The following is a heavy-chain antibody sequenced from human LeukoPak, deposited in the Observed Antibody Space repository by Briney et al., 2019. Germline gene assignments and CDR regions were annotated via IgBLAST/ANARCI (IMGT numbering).Heavy chain of an antibody. CDR2: ISYDGSNK. Sequence: PGGSLRLSCAASGFTFSSYGMHWVRQAPGKGLEWVAVISYDGSNKYYADSVKGRFPISRDNSKNTLYLQMNSLRAEDTAVYYCAKDKDYYDSSGSLYFDYWGQGTLVTVSS. D-gene: IGHD3-22*01. V-gene: IGHV3-30*18. CDR3: AKDKDYYDSSGSLYFDY. CDR1: GFTFSSYG. J-gene: IGHJ4*02.